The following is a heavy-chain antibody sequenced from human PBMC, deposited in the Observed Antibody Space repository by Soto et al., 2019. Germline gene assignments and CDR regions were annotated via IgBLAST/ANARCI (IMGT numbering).Heavy chain of an antibody. V-gene: IGHV3-49*03. J-gene: IGHJ4*02. CDR1: EFTFGDYA. CDR3: SRDLEIPGMAAAGFDY. D-gene: IGHD6-13*01. CDR2: IRSKTYGGTT. Sequence: GGSLRPSCTASEFTFGDYAMSWFRQAPGKGLEWVGFIRSKTYGGTTEYAASVRGRFTISRDDSKSVAYLQMNSLKTEDTAVYYCSRDLEIPGMAAAGFDYWGQGTLVTVSS.